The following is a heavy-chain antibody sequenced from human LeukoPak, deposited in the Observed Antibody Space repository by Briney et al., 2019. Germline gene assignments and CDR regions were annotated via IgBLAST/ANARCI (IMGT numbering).Heavy chain of an antibody. J-gene: IGHJ4*02. CDR1: GFTFSSYW. CDR3: ARSSRFCSSSRCDGWYFDY. V-gene: IGHV3-7*01. CDR2: IKQDGSEK. D-gene: IGHD2-2*01. Sequence: GGSLRLSCAASGFTFSSYWMSWVRQAPGKGLEGVANIKQDGSEKYYVDSVRGRFTISRDNAKNSLYLQMNSLRAEDTAVYYCARSSRFCSSSRCDGWYFDYWGQGTLVTVSS.